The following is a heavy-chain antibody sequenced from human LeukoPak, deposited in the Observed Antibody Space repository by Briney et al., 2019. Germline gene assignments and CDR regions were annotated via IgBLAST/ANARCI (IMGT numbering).Heavy chain of an antibody. Sequence: GSSVKVSCKASGGTFSSYAISWVRQAPGQGLEWMGRIIPILGIANYAQKFQGRVTITADKSTSTAYMELSSLRSEDTAVYYCARSKRDYYDSSGSAPFGYWGQGTLVTVSS. D-gene: IGHD3-22*01. V-gene: IGHV1-69*04. CDR1: GGTFSSYA. J-gene: IGHJ4*02. CDR3: ARSKRDYYDSSGSAPFGY. CDR2: IIPILGIA.